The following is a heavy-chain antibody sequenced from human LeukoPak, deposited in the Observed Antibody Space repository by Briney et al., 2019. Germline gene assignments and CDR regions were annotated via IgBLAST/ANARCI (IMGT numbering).Heavy chain of an antibody. Sequence: SETLSLTCTVSGGSISSYYWSWIRQPPGKGLEWIGYIYYSGSTNYNPSLKSRVTISVDTSKNQFSLKLSSVIAADTAVYYCARGSQRWYFDLWGRGTLVTVSS. J-gene: IGHJ2*01. CDR1: GGSISSYY. CDR2: IYYSGST. D-gene: IGHD6-25*01. V-gene: IGHV4-59*01. CDR3: ARGSQRWYFDL.